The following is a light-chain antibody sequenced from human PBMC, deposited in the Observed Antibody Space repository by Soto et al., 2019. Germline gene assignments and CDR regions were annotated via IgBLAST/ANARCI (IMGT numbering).Light chain of an antibody. V-gene: IGKV1-5*03. CDR3: QHWNDYSWT. J-gene: IGKJ1*01. CDR2: KTS. CDR1: QSISIW. Sequence: DIPMTQSPSTLSASVGDRVTITCRASQSISIWLAWYQQKPGKAPNLLIYKTSSLETGVPSRFSGSGSRTEFTLTISSLQPDDFATYYCQHWNDYSWTFGQGTKVEVK.